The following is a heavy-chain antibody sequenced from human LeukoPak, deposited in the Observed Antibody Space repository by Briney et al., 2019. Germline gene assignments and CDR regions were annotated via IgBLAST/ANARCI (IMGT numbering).Heavy chain of an antibody. D-gene: IGHD2-21*02. CDR2: ISYSGNT. V-gene: IGHV4-39*07. CDR1: GGSISTGSYY. CDR3: AKAYCGGDCLGY. J-gene: IGHJ4*02. Sequence: PSETLSLTCTVSGGSISTGSYYWGWIRQPPGRGLEWIGSISYSGNTYYNPSLKSRVTISVDTSKNQFSLKLSSVTAADTAVYYCAKAYCGGDCLGYWGQGTLVTVSS.